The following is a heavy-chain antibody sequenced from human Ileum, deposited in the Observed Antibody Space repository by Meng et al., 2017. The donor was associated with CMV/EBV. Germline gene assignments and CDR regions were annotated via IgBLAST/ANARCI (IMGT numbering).Heavy chain of an antibody. CDR1: GFSFSSYA. D-gene: IGHD2-15*01. Sequence: LSCAAYGFSFSSYAMTWVRQAPGKGLEWVSDIGGSGDTTYYADSVKGRFTISRDNSKNTLYLQMSRLRAEDTAVYYCALTLPRTPIEYWGPGALVTVSS. CDR2: IGGSGDTT. J-gene: IGHJ1*01. V-gene: IGHV3-23*01. CDR3: ALTLPRTPIEY.